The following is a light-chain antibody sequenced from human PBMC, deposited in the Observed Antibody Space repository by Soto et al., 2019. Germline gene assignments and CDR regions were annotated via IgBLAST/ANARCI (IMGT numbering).Light chain of an antibody. J-gene: IGKJ4*01. V-gene: IGKV3-15*01. CDR3: QQYNTWPLT. CDR1: QSVDIN. Sequence: EIVLTQSPATLSVSPGERFSLSCRASQSVDINLAWYQQKPGQAPRLLIYGASTRAADMPGRFSGRGSGTEFTLTISSLQSEDFAIYYCQQYNTWPLTFGGGTKVDIK. CDR2: GAS.